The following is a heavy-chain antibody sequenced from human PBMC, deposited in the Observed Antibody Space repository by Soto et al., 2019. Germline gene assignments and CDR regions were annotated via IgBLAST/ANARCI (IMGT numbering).Heavy chain of an antibody. CDR1: GFTFSSYE. CDR3: ARDHCSSTSCRYYYYGMDV. V-gene: IGHV3-48*03. J-gene: IGHJ6*02. Sequence: EVQLAESGGGLVQPGGSLRLSCAASGFTFSSYEMNWVRQAPGKGLEWVSYISSSGSTIYYADSVKGRFTISRDNAKNSLYLQMNSLRAEDTAVYYCARDHCSSTSCRYYYYGMDVWGQGTTVTVSS. D-gene: IGHD2-2*01. CDR2: ISSSGSTI.